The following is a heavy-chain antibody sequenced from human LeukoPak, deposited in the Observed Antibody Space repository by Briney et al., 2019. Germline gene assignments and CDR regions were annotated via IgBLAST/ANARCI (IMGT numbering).Heavy chain of an antibody. CDR2: IYYSGST. CDR3: ARPVTYSSSRPPYFDY. Sequence: SETLSLTCTVSGGSISSSSYYWGWIPQPPGKGLEWIGSIYYSGSTYYNPSLKSRVTISVHTSKNQFSLKLSSVTAADTAVYYCARPVTYSSSRPPYFDYWGQGTLVTVSS. J-gene: IGHJ4*02. CDR1: GGSISSSSYY. D-gene: IGHD6-13*01. V-gene: IGHV4-39*01.